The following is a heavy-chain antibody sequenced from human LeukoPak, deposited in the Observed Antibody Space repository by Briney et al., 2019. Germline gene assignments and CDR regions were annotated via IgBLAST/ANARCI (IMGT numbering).Heavy chain of an antibody. CDR2: IYYSGST. Sequence: SETLSLTCTVSGGSISSYYWSWIRQPPGKGVEWIGYIYYSGSTKYNPSLRSRVTISVDTSKNQFSLKLSSVTAADTAVYYCARGRRGPSYFDYWGQGTLVTVSS. J-gene: IGHJ4*02. CDR1: GGSISSYY. CDR3: ARGRRGPSYFDY. V-gene: IGHV4-59*01.